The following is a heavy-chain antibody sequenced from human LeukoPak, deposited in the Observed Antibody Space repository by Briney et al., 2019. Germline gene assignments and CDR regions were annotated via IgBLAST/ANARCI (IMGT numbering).Heavy chain of an antibody. D-gene: IGHD3-9*01. CDR2: MNPNSGNT. CDR1: GYTFTSYD. V-gene: IGHV1-8*03. J-gene: IGHJ3*02. CDR3: ARSQYEAPLRYFDWLPQGYAFDI. Sequence: ASVKVSCKASGYTFTSYDINWVRQATGQGLEWMGWMNPNSGNTGYAQKFQGRVTITRNTSISTAYMELSSLRSEDTAVYYCARSQYEAPLRYFDWLPQGYAFDIWGQGTMVTVSS.